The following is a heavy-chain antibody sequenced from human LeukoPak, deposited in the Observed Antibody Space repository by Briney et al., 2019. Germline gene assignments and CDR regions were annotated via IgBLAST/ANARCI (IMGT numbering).Heavy chain of an antibody. D-gene: IGHD3-3*01. CDR1: GFTFSSFG. J-gene: IGHJ4*02. CDR2: ISYDGSNK. CDR3: AKGKYDFWSGYYPFDY. V-gene: IGHV3-30*18. Sequence: PGRSLRLSCAASGFTFSSFGMHWVRPAPGKGLEWVGVISYDGSNKYYSDSVKGRFTIARDNSKNTLYLQMNSLRAEDTAVYYCAKGKYDFWSGYYPFDYWGQGTLVTVSS.